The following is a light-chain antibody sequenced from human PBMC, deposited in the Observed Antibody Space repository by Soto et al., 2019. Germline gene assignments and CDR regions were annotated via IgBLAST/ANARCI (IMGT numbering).Light chain of an antibody. V-gene: IGKV1-39*01. CDR1: QSISSD. CDR3: QQSYSTPWT. J-gene: IGKJ1*01. Sequence: DIQMTQYPSSLSASVGDRVTITCRASQSISSDLNWDQQKPGKAPKHLSYASSSLQSGVPSRFSGSGSGTDFTLTISSRRPEDFVPYYCQQSYSTPWTFGQGTKGEIK. CDR2: ASS.